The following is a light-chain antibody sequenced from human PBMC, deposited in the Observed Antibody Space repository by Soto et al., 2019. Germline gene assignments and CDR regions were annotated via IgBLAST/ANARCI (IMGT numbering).Light chain of an antibody. CDR1: QSVSSSY. CDR2: GAS. Sequence: EIVLTQSPGTLSLSPGERATLSCRASQSVSSSYVAWYQQKPGQAPRLLIYGASSRATGVPDRFSGSGSGTDFTLTISSLEAEDFAVYYCQQYGSSSYAFGQGTKLEIK. V-gene: IGKV3-20*01. J-gene: IGKJ2*01. CDR3: QQYGSSSYA.